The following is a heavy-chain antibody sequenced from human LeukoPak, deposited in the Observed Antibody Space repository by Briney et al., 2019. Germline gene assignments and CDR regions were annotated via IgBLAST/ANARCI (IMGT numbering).Heavy chain of an antibody. V-gene: IGHV3-23*01. CDR2: ISGSGGST. Sequence: PGGSLRLSCAASGFTFSSYVMNWVRQAPGKGLEWVSTISGSGGSTYYADSVKGRFTISRDNSKNTLYLQMNSLRAEDTAVYYCASRSSGYYYSFDYWGQGTLVTVSS. CDR1: GFTFSSYV. CDR3: ASRSSGYYYSFDY. J-gene: IGHJ4*02. D-gene: IGHD3-22*01.